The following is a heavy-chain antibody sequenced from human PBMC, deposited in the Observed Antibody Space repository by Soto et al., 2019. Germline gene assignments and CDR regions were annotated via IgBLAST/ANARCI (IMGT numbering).Heavy chain of an antibody. CDR3: ARRAGSSGWYETFYFDY. V-gene: IGHV5-51*01. CDR2: IYPGDSDT. D-gene: IGHD6-19*01. J-gene: IGHJ4*02. CDR1: GYSFTSYW. Sequence: GESLKISCKGSGYSFTSYWIGWVRQMPGKGLEWMGIIYPGDSDTRYSPSFQGQVTISADKSISTAYLQWSSLKASDTAMYYCARRAGSSGWYETFYFDYRGQGTLVTVSS.